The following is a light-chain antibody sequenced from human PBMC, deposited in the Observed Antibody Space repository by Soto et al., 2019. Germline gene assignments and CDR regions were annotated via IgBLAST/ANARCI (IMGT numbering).Light chain of an antibody. J-gene: IGKJ1*01. V-gene: IGKV3-20*01. CDR3: QQYGSSPET. CDR2: GAS. Sequence: EIVLTQSPGTLSLSPGERATLSCRASQIVSSSFLAWYLQKPGQAPRLLIYGASSRATGIPDRFSGSGSGTDFTLTISRLEPEDFAVYYCQQYGSSPETFGQGTKVDIK. CDR1: QIVSSSF.